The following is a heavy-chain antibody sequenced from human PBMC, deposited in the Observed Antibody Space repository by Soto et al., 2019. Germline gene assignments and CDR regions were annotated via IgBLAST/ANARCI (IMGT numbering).Heavy chain of an antibody. CDR3: ARQQDSVVVQAARNYYGMDV. Sequence: GESLQISCKGSVYSFTSYWISWVRQMPGKGLEWMGRIDPSDSYTNYSPSFQGHVTISADKSISTAYLQWSSLKASDTAMYYCARQQDSVVVQAARNYYGMDVGVQGTTGTGS. CDR2: IDPSDSYT. J-gene: IGHJ6*02. V-gene: IGHV5-10-1*01. D-gene: IGHD2-2*01. CDR1: VYSFTSYW.